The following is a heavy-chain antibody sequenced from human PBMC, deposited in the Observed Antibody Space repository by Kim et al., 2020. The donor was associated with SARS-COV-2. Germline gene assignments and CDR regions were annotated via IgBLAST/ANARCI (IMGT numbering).Heavy chain of an antibody. D-gene: IGHD4-17*01. J-gene: IGHJ6*02. CDR3: AKAFYDDYENEYYYAMDV. V-gene: IGHV3-30*02. Sequence: VEGRFTISRDNYKDTLDLQMNSLRGEDTAVYYCAKAFYDDYENEYYYAMDVWGQGTTVTVSS.